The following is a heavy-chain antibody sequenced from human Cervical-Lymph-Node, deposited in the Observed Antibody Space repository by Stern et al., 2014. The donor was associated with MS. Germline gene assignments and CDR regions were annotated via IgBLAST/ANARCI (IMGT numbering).Heavy chain of an antibody. CDR1: GDSISGSSDY. J-gene: IGHJ5*02. V-gene: IGHV4-61*02. CDR3: VRDVRSMYDWDYFWFDP. D-gene: IGHD1-7*01. CDR2: IYPSGST. Sequence: QVQLQESGPGLVKPSQTLSLSCAVSGDSISGSSDYWSWIRQPAGRGLEWIGRIYPSGSTSYNPSLRSRVTLSVDTFQNQFSLKLSFVTAADTAVYYCVRDVRSMYDWDYFWFDPWGQGTLVTVSS.